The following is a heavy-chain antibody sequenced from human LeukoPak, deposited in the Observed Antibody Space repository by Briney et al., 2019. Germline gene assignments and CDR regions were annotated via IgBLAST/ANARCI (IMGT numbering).Heavy chain of an antibody. CDR3: ARDRGIVVVPAALDY. Sequence: GGSLRLSCAASGFTFRHYAIHWVRQAPGKGLEWLSLISSDGTDQYYADSVKGRFTLSRDNSKNALYLQMNSLRVEDTAVYYCARDRGIVVVPAALDYWGQGTLVTVSS. CDR1: GFTFRHYA. CDR2: ISSDGTDQ. V-gene: IGHV3-30-3*01. D-gene: IGHD2-2*01. J-gene: IGHJ4*02.